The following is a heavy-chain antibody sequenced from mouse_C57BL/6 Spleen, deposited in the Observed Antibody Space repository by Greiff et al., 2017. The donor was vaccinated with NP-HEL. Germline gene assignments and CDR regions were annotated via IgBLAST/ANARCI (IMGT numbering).Heavy chain of an antibody. CDR2: IDPSDSYT. CDR1: GYTFTSYW. J-gene: IGHJ2*01. D-gene: IGHD4-1*01. CDR3: ARGSSFNWDGY. Sequence: QVHVKQSGAELVKPGASVKLSCKASGYTFTSYWMQWVKQRPGQGLEWIGEIDPSDSYTNYNQKFKGKATLTVDTSSSTAYMQLSSLTSEDSAVYYCARGSSFNWDGYWGQGTTLTVSS. V-gene: IGHV1-50*01.